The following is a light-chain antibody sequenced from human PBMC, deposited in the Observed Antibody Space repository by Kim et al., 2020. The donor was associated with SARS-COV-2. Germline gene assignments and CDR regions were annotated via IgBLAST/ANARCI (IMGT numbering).Light chain of an antibody. CDR2: DVS. J-gene: IGLJ2*01. CDR1: SSDVGGYNY. V-gene: IGLV2-14*03. CDR3: GSYTSTSTHVV. Sequence: QSALTQPASVSGSPGQSITISCTGTSSDVGGYNYVSWYQQHPGKAPRLMIYDVSNRPSGVSNRFSGSKSGNTASLTISGLQAEDEADYYCGSYTSTSTHVVFGGGTQLTVL.